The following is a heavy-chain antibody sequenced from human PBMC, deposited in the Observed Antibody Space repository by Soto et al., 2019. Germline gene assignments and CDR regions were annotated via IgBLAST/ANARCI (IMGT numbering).Heavy chain of an antibody. J-gene: IGHJ4*01. Sequence: ASVKVSCKASGYTFTSYDINWVRQATGQGLEWMGWMNPNSGNTGYAQKFQGRVTMTRNTSISTAYMELSSLRSEDTAVYYCARGADSSSWYEGDDYWGQEPWSPSPQ. CDR2: MNPNSGNT. D-gene: IGHD6-13*01. V-gene: IGHV1-8*01. CDR3: ARGADSSSWYEGDDY. CDR1: GYTFTSYD.